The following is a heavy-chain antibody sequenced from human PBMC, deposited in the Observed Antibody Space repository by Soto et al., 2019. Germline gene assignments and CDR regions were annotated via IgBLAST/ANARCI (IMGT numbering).Heavy chain of an antibody. CDR2: STSSSIYK. CDR1: GFTFSDYT. Sequence: EVQLVEYGGGLVKPGGSLRLSCAASGFTFSDYTMNWVRQAPGKGLEWVSSSTSSSIYKYYANSMKGRFTISRDNAKRSLYIQMNSLRVEDTAVYYCARVRREGIAIAQMDVWGQGTTVTVSS. CDR3: ARVRREGIAIAQMDV. D-gene: IGHD2-21*01. V-gene: IGHV3-21*01. J-gene: IGHJ6*02.